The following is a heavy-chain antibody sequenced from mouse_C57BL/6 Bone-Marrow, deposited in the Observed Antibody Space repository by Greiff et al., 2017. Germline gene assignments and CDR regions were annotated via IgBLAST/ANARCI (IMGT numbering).Heavy chain of an antibody. CDR1: GYTFTSYW. J-gene: IGHJ2*01. CDR3: ATLFITTVVACDY. D-gene: IGHD1-1*01. Sequence: QVQLQQPGAELVMPGASVKLSYKASGYTFTSYWMHWVKQRPGQGLEWIGEIDPSDSYTNYNQKFKGKSTLTVDKSSSTAYMQLSSLTSEDSAVYYCATLFITTVVACDYWGQGTTLTVSS. CDR2: IDPSDSYT. V-gene: IGHV1-69*01.